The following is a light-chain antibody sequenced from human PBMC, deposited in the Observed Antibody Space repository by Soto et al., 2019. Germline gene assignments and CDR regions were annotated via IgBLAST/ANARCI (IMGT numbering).Light chain of an antibody. Sequence: EIVLTQSPGTLSLSPGERATLSCRASQSISNDYLAWYQQKPGQSPRLLIYRASSRATGIPDRFSGSGSGTDFTLTISILEPEDFAVYYCHQYGSSPYTFGQGTKLEIK. CDR3: HQYGSSPYT. CDR1: QSISNDY. V-gene: IGKV3-20*01. CDR2: RAS. J-gene: IGKJ2*01.